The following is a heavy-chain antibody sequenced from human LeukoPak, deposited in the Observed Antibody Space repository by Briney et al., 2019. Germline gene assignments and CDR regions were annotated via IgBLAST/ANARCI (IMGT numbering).Heavy chain of an antibody. CDR2: IYHSGST. CDR3: AREVDYFDSSGYYQYYFDY. V-gene: IGHV4-30-2*01. D-gene: IGHD3-22*01. J-gene: IGHJ4*02. Sequence: PSETLSLTCAVSGGSISSGGYSWSWLRQPPGTGLEWIGYIYHSGSTYYNPSLKSRVTISVDRSKNQFSLKLSSVTAADTAVYYCAREVDYFDSSGYYQYYFDYWGQGTLVTVSS. CDR1: GGSISSGGYS.